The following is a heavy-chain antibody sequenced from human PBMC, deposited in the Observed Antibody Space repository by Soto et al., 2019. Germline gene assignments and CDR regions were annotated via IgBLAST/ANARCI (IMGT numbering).Heavy chain of an antibody. CDR1: GFTFSSCT. D-gene: IGHD2-15*01. CDR3: SGCSGGACHQNYGMDV. Sequence: EVHLVESGGGLVKPGGSLRLSCAVSGFTFSSCTMNWVRPAPGKGLEWVSSVSPRTSHIYYADSVKGRCTVSRDNDTNPRFLQMNSLRAEDTAVYYCSGCSGGACHQNYGMDVWGQGTTVTVSS. J-gene: IGHJ6*02. V-gene: IGHV3-21*01. CDR2: VSPRTSHI.